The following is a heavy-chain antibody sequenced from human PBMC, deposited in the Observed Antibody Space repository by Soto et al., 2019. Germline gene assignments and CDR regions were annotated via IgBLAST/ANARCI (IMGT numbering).Heavy chain of an antibody. CDR2: IYYSGST. J-gene: IGHJ5*02. CDR1: GGSISSYY. D-gene: IGHD6-13*01. Sequence: LSLTCTVSGGSISSYYWSWIRQPPGKGLEWIGYIYYSGSTNYNPSLKSRATISVDTSKNQFSLKLSSATAADTAVYYCARDGGSSWYNWFDPWGQGTLVTVSS. V-gene: IGHV4-59*01. CDR3: ARDGGSSWYNWFDP.